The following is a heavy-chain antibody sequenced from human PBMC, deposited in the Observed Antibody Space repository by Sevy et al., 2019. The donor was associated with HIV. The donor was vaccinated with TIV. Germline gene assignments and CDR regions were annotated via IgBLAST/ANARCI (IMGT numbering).Heavy chain of an antibody. CDR2: IYHSGTT. CDR1: GGSIRNSNW. CDR3: ARLTGGVDSGFQY. J-gene: IGHJ1*01. Sequence: SESLSLTCAVSGGSIRNSNWWSWVRQAPGKGLEWIGEIYHSGTTNYNPSLKSRVTISLDKSKNQFSLKLGSVTAADTAVYYCARLTGGVDSGFQYWGQGTLVTVSS. V-gene: IGHV4-4*02. D-gene: IGHD3-16*01.